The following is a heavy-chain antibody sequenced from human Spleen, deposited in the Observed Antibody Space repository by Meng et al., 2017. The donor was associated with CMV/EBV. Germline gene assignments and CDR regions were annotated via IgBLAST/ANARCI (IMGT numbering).Heavy chain of an antibody. Sequence: ASVKVSCKASGYTFTGYYMHWVRQAPAQGLEWMGWINPNSGDTNYAQKYQGRVTMTRDTSISTAYMELSRLRSDDTAVYYCAREVHTYYDFWSGYYYYYYGMDVWGQGTTVTVSS. CDR3: AREVHTYYDFWSGYYYYYYGMDV. CDR2: INPNSGDT. J-gene: IGHJ6*02. D-gene: IGHD3-3*01. CDR1: GYTFTGYY. V-gene: IGHV1-2*02.